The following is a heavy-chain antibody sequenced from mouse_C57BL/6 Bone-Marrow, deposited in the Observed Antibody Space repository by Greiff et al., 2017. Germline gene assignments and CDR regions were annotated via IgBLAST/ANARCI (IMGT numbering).Heavy chain of an antibody. CDR1: GYTFTSYW. CDR3: ARRGYYDSSYEFAY. CDR2: IHPNSGST. J-gene: IGHJ3*01. Sequence: QVQLQQPGAELVKPGASVKLSCKASGYTFTSYWMHWVKQRPGQGLEWIGMIHPNSGSTNYNEKFKSKATLTVDKSSSTAYMQLSSLTSEDSAVDYCARRGYYDSSYEFAYWGQGTLVTVSA. V-gene: IGHV1-64*01. D-gene: IGHD1-1*01.